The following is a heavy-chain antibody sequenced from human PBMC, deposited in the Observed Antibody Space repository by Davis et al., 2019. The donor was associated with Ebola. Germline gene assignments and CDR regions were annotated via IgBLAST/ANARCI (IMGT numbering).Heavy chain of an antibody. V-gene: IGHV4-34*01. CDR3: TRVKYQLLLVTWP. Sequence: MPSETLSPTVGVHGGSFSGYYWSWIRQPPGKGLEWIGEINHSGSTNYNPSLKSRVTISVDTSKNQFSLKLSSVTAADTAVYYCTRVKYQLLLVTWPWGQGTLVTVSS. CDR1: GGSFSGYY. D-gene: IGHD2-2*01. CDR2: INHSGST. J-gene: IGHJ5*02.